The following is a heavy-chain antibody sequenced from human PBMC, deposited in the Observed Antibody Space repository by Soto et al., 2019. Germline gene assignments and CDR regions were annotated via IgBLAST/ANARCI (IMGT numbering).Heavy chain of an antibody. J-gene: IGHJ4*02. V-gene: IGHV4-34*01. CDR3: ARGLEDTAMVTHYFDY. Sequence: QVQLQQWGAGLLKPSETLSLTCAVYGGSFSGYYWSWIRQPPGKGLEWIGEINHSGSTNYNPSLTSRVTIAVDTSKNQFSLKLSSVTAADTAVYYCARGLEDTAMVTHYFDYWGQGTLVTVSS. D-gene: IGHD5-18*01. CDR1: GGSFSGYY. CDR2: INHSGST.